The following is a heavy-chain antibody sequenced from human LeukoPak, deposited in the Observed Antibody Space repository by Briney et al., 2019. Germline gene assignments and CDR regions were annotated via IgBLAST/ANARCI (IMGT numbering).Heavy chain of an antibody. D-gene: IGHD1-26*01. J-gene: IGHJ4*02. CDR2: ISSSSSYI. CDR3: ARSLLGGGSYTLDY. CDR1: GFAFSSYS. Sequence: GGSLRLSCAASGFAFSSYSMNWVRQAPGKGLEWVSSISSSSSYIYYADSVKGRFTISRDNAKNSLYLQMNSLRAEDTAVYYCARSLLGGGSYTLDYWGQGTLVTVSS. V-gene: IGHV3-21*01.